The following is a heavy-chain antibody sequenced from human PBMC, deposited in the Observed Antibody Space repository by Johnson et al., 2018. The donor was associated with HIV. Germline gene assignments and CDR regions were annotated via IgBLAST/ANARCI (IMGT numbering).Heavy chain of an antibody. CDR3: AKAVGGYAFDI. V-gene: IGHV3-33*06. Sequence: QVQLVESGGGVVPPGRSLRLSCVASGFTFSNYGMHWVRQAPGKGLEWVAAVWYDGSNKYYGDSVKGRFTISRDNSKNTLYLQMNSLRVEDTAVYYCAKAVGGYAFDIWGQGTMVTVSS. J-gene: IGHJ3*02. CDR2: VWYDGSNK. CDR1: GFTFSNYG. D-gene: IGHD1-26*01.